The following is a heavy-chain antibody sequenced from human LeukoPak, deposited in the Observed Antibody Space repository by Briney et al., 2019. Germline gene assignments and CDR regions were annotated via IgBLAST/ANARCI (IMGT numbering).Heavy chain of an antibody. CDR2: IYPGDSDT. D-gene: IGHD3-3*01. Sequence: GESLKISCKGSGYSFTSYWIGWVRQLPGKGLEWMGIIYPGDSDTRYSPSFQGQVTISADKSISTAYLQWSSLKASDTAMYYCARGPRSVRFLEWLYRGWFDPWGQGTLVTVSS. CDR3: ARGPRSVRFLEWLYRGWFDP. J-gene: IGHJ5*02. CDR1: GYSFTSYW. V-gene: IGHV5-51*01.